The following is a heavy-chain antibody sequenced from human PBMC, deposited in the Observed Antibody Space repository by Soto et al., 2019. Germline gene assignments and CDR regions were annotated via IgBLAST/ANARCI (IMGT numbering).Heavy chain of an antibody. Sequence: ATLSLTCAVSGFFISSGNYWGWIRKPPGKGLEWIGSIFHGGNTYYNPSLKSRVTITVNISKNQFSLKLNAVTAADTAVYYCARARWYDAFDVWGQGTVVTVSS. V-gene: IGHV4-38-2*01. CDR3: ARARWYDAFDV. CDR2: IFHGGNT. J-gene: IGHJ3*01. D-gene: IGHD2-15*01. CDR1: GFFISSGNY.